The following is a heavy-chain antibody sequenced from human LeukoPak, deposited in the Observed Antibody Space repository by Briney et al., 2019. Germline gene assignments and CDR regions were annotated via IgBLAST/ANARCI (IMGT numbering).Heavy chain of an antibody. D-gene: IGHD4-17*01. CDR2: ISAYNGNT. J-gene: IGHJ3*02. Sequence: ASVKVSCKASGYTFTSYGISWVRQAPGQGLEWMGWISAYNGNTNYAQKLQGRDTMTTDTSTSTAYMELRSLRSDDTAVYYCARAIGWSTVPTYDAFDIWGQGTMVTVSS. CDR1: GYTFTSYG. V-gene: IGHV1-18*01. CDR3: ARAIGWSTVPTYDAFDI.